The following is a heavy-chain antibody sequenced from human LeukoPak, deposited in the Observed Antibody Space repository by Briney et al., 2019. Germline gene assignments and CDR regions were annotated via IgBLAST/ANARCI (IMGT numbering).Heavy chain of an antibody. CDR2: FDPEDGET. CDR3: ATVAPPGSRRYFDY. Sequence: ASVKVSCKVSGYSLSELSIHWVRQAPGKGLEWMGGFDPEDGETIYAQKFQGRVTMTEDTSTDTAYMELGSLRSEDTAVYYCATVAPPGSRRYFDYWGQGTLVTVSS. CDR1: GYSLSELS. V-gene: IGHV1-24*01. J-gene: IGHJ4*02.